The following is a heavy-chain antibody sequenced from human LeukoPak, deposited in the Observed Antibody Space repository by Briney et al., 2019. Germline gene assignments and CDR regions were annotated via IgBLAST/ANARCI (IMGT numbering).Heavy chain of an antibody. J-gene: IGHJ5*02. D-gene: IGHD6-19*01. CDR2: IYTSGST. Sequence: PSETLSLTXTVSGGSISSYYWSWIRQPAGKGLEWIGRIYTSGSTNYNPSLKSRVIMSVDTSKNQFSLRLSSVTAADTAVYYCARVSGWPTYNWFDPWGQGTLVTVSS. CDR3: ARVSGWPTYNWFDP. V-gene: IGHV4-4*07. CDR1: GGSISSYY.